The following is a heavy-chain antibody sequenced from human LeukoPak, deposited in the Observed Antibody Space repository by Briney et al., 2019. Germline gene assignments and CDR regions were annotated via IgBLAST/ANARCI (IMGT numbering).Heavy chain of an antibody. J-gene: IGHJ4*02. Sequence: PSETLSLTCTVSGGSISSNYWSWIRQPPGKGLEWIGYIYYSGSTNYNPSLKSRVTISVDTSKNQYSLKLSSVTAADTAVYYCASSGWYPYWGQGTLVTVSS. CDR1: GGSISSNY. D-gene: IGHD6-19*01. CDR2: IYYSGST. V-gene: IGHV4-59*01. CDR3: ASSGWYPY.